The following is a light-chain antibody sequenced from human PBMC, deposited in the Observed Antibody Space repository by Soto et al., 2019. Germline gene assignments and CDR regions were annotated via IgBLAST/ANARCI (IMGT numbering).Light chain of an antibody. J-gene: IGKJ4*01. V-gene: IGKV3-11*01. CDR1: PSVTNY. CDR2: GAF. Sequence: IVLTQSPATLSLSLGERATLSCRASPSVTNYLAWYQQKPGQPPRLLIYGAFNRAAGIPARFSGSGSGSDFTLTISSLQPEDFATYYCQQSYSTPLTFGGGTKVDIK. CDR3: QQSYSTPLT.